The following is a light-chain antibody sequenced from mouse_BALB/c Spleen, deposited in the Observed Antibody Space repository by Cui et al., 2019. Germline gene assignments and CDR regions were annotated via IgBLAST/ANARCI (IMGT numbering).Light chain of an antibody. CDR3: QQWSSYPRT. Sequence: QIVLTPSQAIMSTSPGEKVTMTCSASSSVSYMYWYQQKPGSSPRLLIYDTSNLASGVPVRFSGSGSGTSYSLTISRMEAEDAATYYCQQWSSYPRTFGGGTKLEIK. J-gene: IGKJ1*01. CDR1: SSVSY. V-gene: IGKV4-55*01. CDR2: DTS.